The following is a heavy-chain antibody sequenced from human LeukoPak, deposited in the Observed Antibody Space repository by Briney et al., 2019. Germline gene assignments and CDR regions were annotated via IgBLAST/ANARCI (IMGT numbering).Heavy chain of an antibody. CDR1: GGSISRGGYY. V-gene: IGHV4-31*03. J-gene: IGHJ4*02. CDR3: ARGGDGYNFHFDY. Sequence: SPTLSLTCTVSGGSISRGGYYWSWIRQHPGKGLEWIGYIYYSGSTYSNPSLKSRVTISVDTSNTQFSLKLSSVTAADTAVYYCARGGDGYNFHFDYWGQGTLVTVSS. D-gene: IGHD5-24*01. CDR2: IYYSGST.